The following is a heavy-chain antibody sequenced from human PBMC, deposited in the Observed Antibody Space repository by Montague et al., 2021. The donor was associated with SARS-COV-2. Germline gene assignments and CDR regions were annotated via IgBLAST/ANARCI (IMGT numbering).Heavy chain of an antibody. D-gene: IGHD4-17*01. CDR1: GFSLNTSGMC. CDR2: IDWDEDQ. V-gene: IGHV2-70*01. J-gene: IGHJ4*02. Sequence: PALVKPTQTLTLTCTFSGFSLNTSGMCVSWIRQPPGKALEWLALIDWDEDQYYSTSLKTRLTISKDTSKNQVVLTMTNMDPIDTATYYCARSYGDYRDSYLDSGGQGTRVTVSS. CDR3: ARSYGDYRDSYLDS.